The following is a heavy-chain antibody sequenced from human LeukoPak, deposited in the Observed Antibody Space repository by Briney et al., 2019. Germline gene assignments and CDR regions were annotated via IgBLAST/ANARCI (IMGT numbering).Heavy chain of an antibody. D-gene: IGHD3-22*01. CDR3: ARSDFYYDSSGYYSPFDY. V-gene: IGHV4-34*01. CDR2: INHSGST. J-gene: IGHJ4*02. CDR1: GGSFSGYY. Sequence: SETLSLTCAVYGGSFSGYYWSWIRQPPGKGLEWIGEINHSGSTNYNPSLKSRVTTSVDTSKNQFSLKLSSVTAADTAVYYCARSDFYYDSSGYYSPFDYWGQGTLVTVSS.